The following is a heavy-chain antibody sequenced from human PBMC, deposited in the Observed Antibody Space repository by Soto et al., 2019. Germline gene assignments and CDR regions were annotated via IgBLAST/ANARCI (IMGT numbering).Heavy chain of an antibody. V-gene: IGHV1-69*02. J-gene: IGHJ4*02. CDR1: EGTFSSYT. D-gene: IGHD2-2*02. CDR3: AMEYCSATSCYKDY. CDR2: IIPILGIA. Sequence: SSVTVSRKASEGTFSSYTISWGRPAPGQGLEWMGRIIPILGIANYAQKFQGRVTITADKSTSTAYMELSSLRSEDTAVYYCAMEYCSATSCYKDYWGQGTLVTVSS.